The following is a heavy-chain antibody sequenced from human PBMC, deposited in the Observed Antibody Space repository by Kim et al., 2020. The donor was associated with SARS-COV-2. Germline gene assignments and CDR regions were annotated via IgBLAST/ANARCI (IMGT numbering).Heavy chain of an antibody. D-gene: IGHD4-17*01. V-gene: IGHV4-39*01. Sequence: ITYYNPSLQSRVTISVDASKNQFSLKLTSVTAADTAVYYCARAVTTIPHWGQGTLVTVSS. CDR2: IT. CDR3: ARAVTTIPH. J-gene: IGHJ4*02.